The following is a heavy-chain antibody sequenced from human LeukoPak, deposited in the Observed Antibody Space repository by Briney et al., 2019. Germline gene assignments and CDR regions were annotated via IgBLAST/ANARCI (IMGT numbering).Heavy chain of an antibody. J-gene: IGHJ3*02. V-gene: IGHV4-61*01. CDR2: IYYSGST. CDR1: GYSISSGYY. D-gene: IGHD2-15*01. Sequence: SETLSLTFTVSGYSISSGYYRSWIRQPPGKGLEWIGYIYYSGSTNYNPSLKSRVTISVDTSKNQFSLKLSSVTAADTAVYYCARVVGVLGDAFDIWGQGTMVTVSS. CDR3: ARVVGVLGDAFDI.